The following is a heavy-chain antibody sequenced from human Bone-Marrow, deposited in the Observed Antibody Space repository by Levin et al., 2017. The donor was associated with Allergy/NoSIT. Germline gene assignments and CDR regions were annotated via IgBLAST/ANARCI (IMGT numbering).Heavy chain of an antibody. J-gene: IGHJ5*02. CDR2: IRSKAYGGTT. V-gene: IGHV3-49*03. CDR1: GFTFGDYA. Sequence: GGSLRLSCTASGFTFGDYAMSWFRQAPGKGLEWVGFIRSKAYGGTTEYAASVKGRFTISRDDSKSIAYLQMNSLKTEDTAVYYCTRIPIAAAGLNWFDPWGQGTLVTVSS. CDR3: TRIPIAAAGLNWFDP. D-gene: IGHD6-13*01.